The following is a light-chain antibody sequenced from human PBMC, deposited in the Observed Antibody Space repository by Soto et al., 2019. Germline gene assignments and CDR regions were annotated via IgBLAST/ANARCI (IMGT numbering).Light chain of an antibody. CDR3: QQRHMWPIT. V-gene: IGKV3-11*01. Sequence: EVVLTQPPVTPSLSPGERATLSCRASQSFRGLLAWYQQKPGQAPRLLIYDAYNRATGIPPRFSGSGSGTDFTLTISSLEPEDSAVYYCQQRHMWPITFGQGTRLEIK. CDR2: DAY. CDR1: QSFRGL. J-gene: IGKJ5*01.